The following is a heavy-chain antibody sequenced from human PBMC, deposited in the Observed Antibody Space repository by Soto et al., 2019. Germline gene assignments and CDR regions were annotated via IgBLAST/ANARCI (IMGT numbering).Heavy chain of an antibody. CDR3: ARLPFPWGWFDP. J-gene: IGHJ5*02. D-gene: IGHD3-16*01. Sequence: QVLLVESGGGLVKPGGTLRLSCAASGIVFSDYMSWVRQAPGKGLEWLSYISGSGRTKYSADSVKGRFTISRDNAATSLYLQMNNVGTEDTAVYYCARLPFPWGWFDPWGQGTLVTVSS. V-gene: IGHV3-11*01. CDR2: ISGSGRTK. CDR1: GIVFSDY.